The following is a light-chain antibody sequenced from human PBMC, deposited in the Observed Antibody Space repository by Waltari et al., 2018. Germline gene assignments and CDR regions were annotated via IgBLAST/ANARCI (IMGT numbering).Light chain of an antibody. V-gene: IGKV3-20*01. J-gene: IGKJ2*01. CDR1: QSVSSSY. CDR3: QQYGSSPGT. CDR2: GAS. Sequence: ELVLTQSPGTLSLSQGDRATLPCRASQSVSSSYLAWYQQKPGQAPRLLIYGASSRATGIPDRFSGSGSGTDFTLTISRLEPEDFAVYYCQQYGSSPGTFGQGTKLEIK.